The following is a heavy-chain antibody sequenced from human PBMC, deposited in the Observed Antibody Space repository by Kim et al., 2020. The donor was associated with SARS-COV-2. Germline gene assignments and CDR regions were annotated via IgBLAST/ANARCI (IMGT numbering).Heavy chain of an antibody. J-gene: IGHJ4*02. D-gene: IGHD6-13*01. CDR3: AKDSRYVGSSSLDY. V-gene: IGHV3-9*01. Sequence: ADSVKGRFTISRDNAKNSLYLQMNSLRAEDTALYYCAKDSRYVGSSSLDYWGQGTLVTVSS.